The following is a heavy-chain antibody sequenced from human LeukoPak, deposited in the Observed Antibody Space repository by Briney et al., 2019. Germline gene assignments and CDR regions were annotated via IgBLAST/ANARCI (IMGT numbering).Heavy chain of an antibody. D-gene: IGHD3-10*01. CDR1: GFTFSTYG. CDR3: AKDMGYYGSGKVGYFDY. Sequence: GGSLRLSCAASGFTFSTYGMHWVRQAPGKGLEWVAFIRYDGRNKYYADSVKGRFTISRDNAKNSLYLQMNSLRAEDMALYYCAKDMGYYGSGKVGYFDYWGQGTLVTVSS. J-gene: IGHJ4*02. CDR2: IRYDGRNK. V-gene: IGHV3-30*02.